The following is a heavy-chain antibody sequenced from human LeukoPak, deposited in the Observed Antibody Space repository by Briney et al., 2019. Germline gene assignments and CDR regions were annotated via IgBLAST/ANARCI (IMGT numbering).Heavy chain of an antibody. D-gene: IGHD6-19*01. J-gene: IGHJ4*02. Sequence: GGSLRLSCAASGFTVSSNYMSWVRQAPGKGLEWVSVIYSGGSTYYADSVKGRFTISRGNSKNTLYLQMNRLRAEDTAVYYCARDRGRYSSGYFFDYWGQGTLVTVSS. V-gene: IGHV3-66*01. CDR2: IYSGGST. CDR1: GFTVSSNY. CDR3: ARDRGRYSSGYFFDY.